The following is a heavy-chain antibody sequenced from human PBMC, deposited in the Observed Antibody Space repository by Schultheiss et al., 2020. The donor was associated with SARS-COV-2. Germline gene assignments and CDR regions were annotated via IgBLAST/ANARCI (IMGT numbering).Heavy chain of an antibody. CDR3: ARGREGGSYDY. V-gene: IGHV3-53*01. Sequence: GGSLRLSFAASGFTVSSNYMSWVRQAPGKGLEWVSVIYSGGSTYYADSVKGRFTISRDNSKNTLYLQINSLRVDDTAVYYCARGREGGSYDYWGQGTLVTVSS. D-gene: IGHD1-26*01. CDR1: GFTVSSNY. CDR2: IYSGGST. J-gene: IGHJ4*02.